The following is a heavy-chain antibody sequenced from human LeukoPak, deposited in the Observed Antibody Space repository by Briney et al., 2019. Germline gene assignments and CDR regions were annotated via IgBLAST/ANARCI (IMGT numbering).Heavy chain of an antibody. Sequence: PGGSLRLSCAASGFTFSSYGMHWVRQAPGKGLEWVAVISYDGGNKYYADSVKGRFTISRDNSKNTLYLQMNSLRAEDTAVYYCAKELHDYGDYAHDYWGQGTLVTVSS. J-gene: IGHJ4*02. V-gene: IGHV3-30*18. CDR2: ISYDGGNK. D-gene: IGHD4-17*01. CDR1: GFTFSSYG. CDR3: AKELHDYGDYAHDY.